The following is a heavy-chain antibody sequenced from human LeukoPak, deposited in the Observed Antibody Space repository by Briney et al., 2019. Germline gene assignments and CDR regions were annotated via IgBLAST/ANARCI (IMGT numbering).Heavy chain of an antibody. CDR3: ARLGLEVGGPNWFDP. CDR2: IKRDGSQK. V-gene: IGHV3-7*01. CDR1: GFTFSDYA. J-gene: IGHJ5*02. Sequence: PGRSLRLSCVASGFTFSDYAMHWVRQAPGKGLEWVAHIKRDGSQKYYLDSVKGRFTISRDNAKNSLYLQMNSLRVEDTAVYYCARLGLEVGGPNWFDPWGQGTLVTVSS. D-gene: IGHD1-1*01.